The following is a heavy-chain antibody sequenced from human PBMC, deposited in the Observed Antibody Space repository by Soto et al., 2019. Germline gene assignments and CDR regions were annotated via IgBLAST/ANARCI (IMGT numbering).Heavy chain of an antibody. CDR1: GYSFPIDW. CDR3: ARVPNSTKSYYDYPYGMDV. Sequence: GESLKISCQGSGYSFPIDWIGWVRQMPGKGLEWMGSIYPADSDTRYSPSFQGQVTISADKSIRTAYLEWSSLKASDSGVYYCARVPNSTKSYYDYPYGMDVWGQGTTVTVSS. V-gene: IGHV5-51*01. D-gene: IGHD2-2*01. J-gene: IGHJ6*02. CDR2: IYPADSDT.